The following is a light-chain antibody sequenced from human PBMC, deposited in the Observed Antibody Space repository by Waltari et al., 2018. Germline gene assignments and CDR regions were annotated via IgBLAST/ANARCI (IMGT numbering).Light chain of an antibody. Sequence: EIVLTQSPGTLSLSPGEGATLSCRASQYVNIRYLAWYQQKPGQAPRLLIYDTSTRAAGIPDRFSGSGSGRDFTLTISGLEPEDFAVYYCQQDDTLPRVTFGGGTKVEIK. V-gene: IGKV3-20*01. CDR2: DTS. J-gene: IGKJ4*02. CDR1: QYVNIRY. CDR3: QQDDTLPRVT.